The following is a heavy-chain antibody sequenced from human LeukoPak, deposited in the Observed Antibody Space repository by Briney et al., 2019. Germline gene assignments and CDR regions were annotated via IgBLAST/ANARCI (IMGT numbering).Heavy chain of an antibody. V-gene: IGHV3-48*02. D-gene: IGHD6-19*01. J-gene: IGHJ1*01. CDR1: GFTFSSYS. Sequence: PGGSLRLSCAASGFTFSSYSMNWVRQAPGKGLEWVSYISSSSSTIYYADSVKGRFTISRDNAKNSLYLQMNSLRDEDTAVYYCARGTRDSRIAVAGTMYFQHWGQGTLVTVSS. CDR2: ISSSSSTI. CDR3: ARGTRDSRIAVAGTMYFQH.